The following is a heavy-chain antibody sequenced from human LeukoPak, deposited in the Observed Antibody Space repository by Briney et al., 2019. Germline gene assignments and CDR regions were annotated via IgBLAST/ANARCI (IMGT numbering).Heavy chain of an antibody. V-gene: IGHV4-31*03. CDR2: IYYSGST. D-gene: IGHD5-24*01. CDR3: ARGGAIFERWLQIPKSEWFDR. Sequence: PSQTLSLPCTVSGGSISSGGYYWSWIRQHPGKGLEWIGYIYYSGSTYYNPSLKSRVTISVDTSKNQFSLKLSSVTAADTAVYYCARGGAIFERWLQIPKSEWFDRWGQGTLVTVSS. CDR1: GGSISSGGYY. J-gene: IGHJ5*02.